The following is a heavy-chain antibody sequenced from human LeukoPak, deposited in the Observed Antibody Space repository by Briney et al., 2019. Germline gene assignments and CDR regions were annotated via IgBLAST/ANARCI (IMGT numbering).Heavy chain of an antibody. CDR2: IHHSGRT. CDR3: ASQSGYYIDL. J-gene: IGHJ2*01. CDR1: GFTFSSYS. V-gene: IGHV4-4*02. Sequence: GSLRLSCAASGFTFSSYSMNWVRQPPGKGLEWIGEIHHSGRTNYNPSLRSRVTISVDRSKNQFSLGLSSVTAADTAVYYCASQSGYYIDLWGRATLVTVSS. D-gene: IGHD3-3*01.